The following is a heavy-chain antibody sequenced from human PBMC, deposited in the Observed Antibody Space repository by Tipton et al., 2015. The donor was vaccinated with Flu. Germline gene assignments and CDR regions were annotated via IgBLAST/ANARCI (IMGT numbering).Heavy chain of an antibody. J-gene: IGHJ3*02. CDR3: ARARGITMIVVVIRDAFDI. V-gene: IGHV1-69*01. D-gene: IGHD3-22*01. Sequence: QVQLVQSGAEVKKPGSSVKVSCKASGGTFSSYAISWVRQAPGQGLEWMGGIIPILGIANYAQKFQGRVTITADESTSTAYMELSSLRSEDTAVYYCARARGITMIVVVIRDAFDIWGQGTMVTVSS. CDR1: GGTFSSYA. CDR2: IIPILGIA.